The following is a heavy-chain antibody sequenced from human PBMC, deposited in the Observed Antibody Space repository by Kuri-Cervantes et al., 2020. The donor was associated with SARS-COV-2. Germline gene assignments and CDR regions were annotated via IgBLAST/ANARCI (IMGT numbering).Heavy chain of an antibody. D-gene: IGHD2-15*01. CDR3: ARRGYCSGGSCYSSLRGAFDI. J-gene: IGHJ3*02. V-gene: IGHV1-69*06. Sequence: SVKVSCKASGATFSTYGFSWVRQAPGQGLEWMGGIIPFFGTPNYAQKFEGRVTITADKSTSTAYMELSSLRAEDTAVYYCARRGYCSGGSCYSSLRGAFDIWGQGTMVTVSS. CDR1: GATFSTYG. CDR2: IIPFFGTP.